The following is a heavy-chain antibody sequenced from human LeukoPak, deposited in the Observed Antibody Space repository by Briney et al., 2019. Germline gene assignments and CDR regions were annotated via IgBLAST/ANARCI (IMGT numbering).Heavy chain of an antibody. CDR3: ARGRGPYGGMDY. J-gene: IGHJ4*02. CDR2: ISSYSGNT. Sequence: SVNVSCQASGYSLIGYGISWLRQAPAQGLEGMGWISSYSGNTNYAQELQGRVTMTTDSSPSTVYMELRSLRSDDTAFYYCARGRGPYGGMDYWGQGTLVTVSS. V-gene: IGHV1-18*01. CDR1: GYSLIGYG. D-gene: IGHD3-16*01.